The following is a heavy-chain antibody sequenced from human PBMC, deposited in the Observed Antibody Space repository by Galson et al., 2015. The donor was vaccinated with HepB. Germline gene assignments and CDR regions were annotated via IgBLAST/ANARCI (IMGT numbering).Heavy chain of an antibody. D-gene: IGHD6-13*01. J-gene: IGHJ5*02. CDR2: ISYDGNNK. CDR3: AREKVAAVSSDALDT. CDR1: GFPFSTYS. V-gene: IGHV3-30-3*01. Sequence: SLRLSCAASGFPFSTYSMHWVRQAPGKGLEWVGVISYDGNNKYYGDSVRGRFTISRDNSKNTLYLETNSMGTDDTAVYYCAREKVAAVSSDALDTGGQGTLVTASS.